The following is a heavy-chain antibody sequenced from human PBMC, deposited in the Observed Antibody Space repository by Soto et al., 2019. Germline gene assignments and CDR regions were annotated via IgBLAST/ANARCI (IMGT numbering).Heavy chain of an antibody. CDR1: GGTFSSYA. Sequence: QVQLVQSGAEVKKPGSSVKVSCKASGGTFSSYAISWVRQAPGQGLEWMGGIIPIFGTANYAQKFQGRVTITADESTSTAYMELSSLRSEDTAVYYCSTTVTGYRPYYCYYYGMDVWGQGTTVTVSS. D-gene: IGHD4-17*01. J-gene: IGHJ6*02. CDR2: IIPIFGTA. CDR3: STTVTGYRPYYCYYYGMDV. V-gene: IGHV1-69*01.